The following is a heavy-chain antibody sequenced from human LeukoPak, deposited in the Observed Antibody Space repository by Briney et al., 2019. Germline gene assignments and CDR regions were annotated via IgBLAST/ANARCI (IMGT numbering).Heavy chain of an antibody. J-gene: IGHJ4*02. CDR1: GFTFSTYW. CDR2: IRPDGSTT. D-gene: IGHD3-10*01. CDR3: TRVSSLWSFDY. V-gene: IGHV3-74*01. Sequence: PGGSLRLSCAASGFTFSTYWMHWVRQTPGKGLVWVSRIRPDGSTTAYADSVKGRFTISRDNARNTLYLQLNSLGAEDTAIYYCTRVSSLWSFDYWGQGTLVTVSS.